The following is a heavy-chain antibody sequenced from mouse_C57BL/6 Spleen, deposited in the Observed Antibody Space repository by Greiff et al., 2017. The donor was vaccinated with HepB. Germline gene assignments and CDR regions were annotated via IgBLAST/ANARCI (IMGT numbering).Heavy chain of an antibody. CDR1: GYSFTGYY. CDR2: INPSTGGT. V-gene: IGHV1-43*01. J-gene: IGHJ2*01. CDR3: ARHGAGTYDFDY. D-gene: IGHD5-1*01. Sequence: EVQLQPSGPELVKPGASVKISCKASGYSFTGYYMHWVTQSSEKSLEWIGEINPSTGGTSYNQKFKGKATLTVDKSSSTAYMQLKSLTSEDSAVYYCARHGAGTYDFDYWGQGTTLTVSS.